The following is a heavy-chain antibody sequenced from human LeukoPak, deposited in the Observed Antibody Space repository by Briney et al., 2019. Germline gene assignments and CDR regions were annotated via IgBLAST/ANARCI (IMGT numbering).Heavy chain of an antibody. CDR1: GGSLSGYY. CDR3: ARGIPRSSLDY. CDR2: INHSGST. J-gene: IGHJ4*02. Sequence: PSETLSLTCAVYGGSLSGYYWSWIRQPPGKGLEWIGEINHSGSTNYNPSLKSRVTISVDTSKNQFSLKLSSVTAADTAVYYCARGIPRSSLDYWGQGTLVTVSS. D-gene: IGHD2-21*01. V-gene: IGHV4-34*01.